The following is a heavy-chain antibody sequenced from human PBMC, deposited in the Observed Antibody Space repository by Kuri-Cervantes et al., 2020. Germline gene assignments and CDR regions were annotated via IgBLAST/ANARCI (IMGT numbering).Heavy chain of an antibody. V-gene: IGHV4-31*01. CDR2: IYYSGST. Sequence: SETLSLTCTVSGGSISSGGYYWSWIRQHPGKGLEWIGYIYYSGSTYYNPSLKSLVTISVDTSKNQFSLKLSSVTAADTAVYYCARYTPRTYYYDSSGYYLYGMDVWGQGTTVTVSS. CDR3: ARYTPRTYYYDSSGYYLYGMDV. D-gene: IGHD3-22*01. CDR1: GGSISSGGYY. J-gene: IGHJ6*02.